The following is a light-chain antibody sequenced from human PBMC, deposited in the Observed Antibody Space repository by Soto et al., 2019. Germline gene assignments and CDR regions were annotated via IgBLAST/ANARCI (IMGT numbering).Light chain of an antibody. CDR1: QSISYN. CDR2: GAS. V-gene: IGKV3-15*01. Sequence: EVVLTQSPATLSVSPGEGATLSCRASQSISYNLAWYQQKPGQAPRLLIYGASSRATGVPARFSGSGSGTEFTLSISSLQSEDFALYYCQQYDTWWTFGQGTKVDI. CDR3: QQYDTWWT. J-gene: IGKJ1*01.